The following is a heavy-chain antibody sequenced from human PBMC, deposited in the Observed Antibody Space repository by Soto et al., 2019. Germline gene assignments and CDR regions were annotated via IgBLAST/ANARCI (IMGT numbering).Heavy chain of an antibody. CDR2: TYYRSKWYN. CDR3: ARAICSGGSCYLYYYYYYMDV. Sequence: KQSQTLSLTCAISGDSVSSNSAAWNWIRQSPSRGLEWLGRTYYRSKWYNDYAVSVKSRITINPDTSKNQFSLQLNSVTPEDTAVYYCARAICSGGSCYLYYYYYYMDVWGKGTTVTVSS. V-gene: IGHV6-1*01. D-gene: IGHD2-15*01. J-gene: IGHJ6*03. CDR1: GDSVSSNSAA.